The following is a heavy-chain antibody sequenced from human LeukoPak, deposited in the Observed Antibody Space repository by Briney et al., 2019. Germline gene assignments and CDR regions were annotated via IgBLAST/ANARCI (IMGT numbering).Heavy chain of an antibody. CDR2: INPNSGGT. CDR3: AREAVKVGAQPTSYYYYGMDV. J-gene: IGHJ6*02. Sequence: GASVKVSCKASGYTFTGYYMHWVRQAPGQGLEWMGWINPNSGGTNYAQKFQGRVTMTRDTSTSTAYMELSRLRSDDTAVYYCAREAVKVGAQPTSYYYYGMDVWGQGTTVTVSS. CDR1: GYTFTGYY. D-gene: IGHD1-26*01. V-gene: IGHV1-2*02.